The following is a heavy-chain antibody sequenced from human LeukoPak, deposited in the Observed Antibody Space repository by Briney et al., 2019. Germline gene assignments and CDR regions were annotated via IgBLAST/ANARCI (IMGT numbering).Heavy chain of an antibody. Sequence: GSSVKVSCKASGGTFSSYAISWVRQAPGQGLEWMGGIIPIFGTANYAQKFQGRVTITADESTSTAYMELSSLRSEDTAVYYCARVVGGYSGYDYNWFDPWGQGNLVTVSS. CDR2: IIPIFGTA. J-gene: IGHJ5*02. V-gene: IGHV1-69*01. CDR1: GGTFSSYA. D-gene: IGHD5-12*01. CDR3: ARVVGGYSGYDYNWFDP.